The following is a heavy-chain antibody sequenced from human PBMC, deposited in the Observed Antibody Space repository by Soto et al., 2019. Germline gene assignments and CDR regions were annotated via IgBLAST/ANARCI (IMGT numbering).Heavy chain of an antibody. CDR2: ISGSGGST. CDR3: AREMVYATNYYFDY. J-gene: IGHJ4*02. CDR1: GFTFSSYA. D-gene: IGHD2-8*01. Sequence: GGSLRLSCAASGFTFSSYAMSWVRQAPGKGLEWVSAISGSGGSTYYADYVKGRFTISRDNSKNTLYLQMNSLRAEDTAVYYCAREMVYATNYYFDYWGQGTLVTVSS. V-gene: IGHV3-23*01.